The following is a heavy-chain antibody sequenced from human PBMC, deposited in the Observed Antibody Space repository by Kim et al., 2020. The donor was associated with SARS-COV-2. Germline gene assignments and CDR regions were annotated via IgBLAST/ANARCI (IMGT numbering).Heavy chain of an antibody. V-gene: IGHV1-3*01. CDR2: INAGNGNT. Sequence: ASVKVSCKASGYTFTSYAMHWVRQAPGQRLEWMGWINAGNGNTKDSQKFQGRVTITRDTSASTGYMELSSLRSEDTAVYYCARDTPYYDRSGYYRHDAFDIWGQGTMVTVSS. CDR3: ARDTPYYDRSGYYRHDAFDI. D-gene: IGHD3-22*01. CDR1: GYTFTSYA. J-gene: IGHJ3*02.